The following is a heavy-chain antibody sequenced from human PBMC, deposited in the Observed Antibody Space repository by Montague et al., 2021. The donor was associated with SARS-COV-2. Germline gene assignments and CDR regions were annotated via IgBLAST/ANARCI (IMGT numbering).Heavy chain of an antibody. J-gene: IGHJ5*02. Sequence: PALVKPTQTLTLTCTFSGFSLNTSGEGVGWVRQPPGKALEWLVLIYWDDDKRYSPSLKSRSTTSKDTTKNEVVLTVANMDPVDTATYYCARYGDYGSWFDPWGQGTLVTVSS. D-gene: IGHD4-17*01. CDR2: IYWDDDK. V-gene: IGHV2-5*02. CDR1: GFSLNTSGEG. CDR3: ARYGDYGSWFDP.